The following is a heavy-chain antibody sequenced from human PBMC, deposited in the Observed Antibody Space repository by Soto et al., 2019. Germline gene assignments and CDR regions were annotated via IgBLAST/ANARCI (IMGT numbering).Heavy chain of an antibody. CDR3: ARGGWEFDP. D-gene: IGHD1-26*01. Sequence: GGVRQAPGQGLEWMGWISAYNGNTNYAQNLQGRVTMTTDTSTSTAYMELRSLRSDDTAVYYCARGGWEFDPWGQGTLVTVSS. V-gene: IGHV1-18*01. J-gene: IGHJ5*02. CDR2: ISAYNGNT.